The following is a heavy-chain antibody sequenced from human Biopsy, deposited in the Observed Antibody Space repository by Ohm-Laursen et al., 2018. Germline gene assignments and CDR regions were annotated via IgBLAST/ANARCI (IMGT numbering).Heavy chain of an antibody. CDR2: MNPNSGNT. J-gene: IGHJ4*02. CDR3: ALQSVAQMKNFDY. CDR1: GYTFTSYD. D-gene: IGHD6-19*01. V-gene: IGHV1-8*01. Sequence: GASVKVSCKASGYTFTSYDINWVRQATGQGLEWMGWMNPNSGNTDYAQKFQGRVTMTRNTSISTAYMEMSRLRCDDTAVYYCALQSVAQMKNFDYWGQGTLVTVSS.